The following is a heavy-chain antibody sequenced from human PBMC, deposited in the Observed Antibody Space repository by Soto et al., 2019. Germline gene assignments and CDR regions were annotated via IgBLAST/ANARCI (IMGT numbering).Heavy chain of an antibody. J-gene: IGHJ6*02. CDR3: AGGPAGNYGGAWYYYGMDV. V-gene: IGHV3-30-3*01. D-gene: IGHD4-4*01. CDR2: ISYDGSNK. CDR1: GFTFSSYA. Sequence: QVQLVESGGGVVQPGRSLRLSCAASGFTFSSYAMHWVRQAPGKGLEWVAVISYDGSNKYYADSVKGRFTISRDNSKNTLYLQMNSLRAEDTAVYYCAGGPAGNYGGAWYYYGMDVWGQGTTVTVSS.